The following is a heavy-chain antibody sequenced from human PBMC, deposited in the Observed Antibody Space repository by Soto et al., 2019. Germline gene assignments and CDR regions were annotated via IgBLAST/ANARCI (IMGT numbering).Heavy chain of an antibody. CDR1: GYSFTSYW. CDR3: ARLFDTSGWYDY. Sequence: GESLKISCKGSGYSFTSYWIGWVRQMPGKGLERMGIIYPGDSDTRYSPSFQGQVTISADKSITTTSLQWSSLKASDTAIYYCARLFDTSGWYDYCGQGTLVTVSS. J-gene: IGHJ4*02. V-gene: IGHV5-51*01. CDR2: IYPGDSDT. D-gene: IGHD6-19*01.